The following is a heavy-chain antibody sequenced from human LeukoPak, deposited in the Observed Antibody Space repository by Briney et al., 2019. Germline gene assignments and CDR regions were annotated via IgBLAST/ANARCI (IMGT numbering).Heavy chain of an antibody. J-gene: IGHJ4*02. CDR2: IYYSGST. V-gene: IGHV4-39*01. CDR1: GGSISSSSYY. D-gene: IGHD3-22*01. CDR3: ARHHSNYYDSSGYLIWVYDY. Sequence: SETLSLTCTVSGGSISSSSYYWGWICQPPGKGLEWIGSIYYSGSTYYNPSLKSRVTISVDTSKNQFSLKLSSVTAADTAVYYCARHHSNYYDSSGYLIWVYDYWGQGTLVTVSS.